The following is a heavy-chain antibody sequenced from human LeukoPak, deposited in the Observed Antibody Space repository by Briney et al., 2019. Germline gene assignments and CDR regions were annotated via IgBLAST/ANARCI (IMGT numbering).Heavy chain of an antibody. Sequence: PSETLSLTCTVSGGSISSDYWSWIRQPAGKGLEWIGRIYTSGSTNYNPSLKSRVTMSVDTSKNQFSLKLSSVAAADTAVCYCARDSSSGYNWFDPWGQGTLVTVSS. J-gene: IGHJ5*02. CDR2: IYTSGST. D-gene: IGHD6-19*01. V-gene: IGHV4-4*07. CDR1: GGSISSDY. CDR3: ARDSSSGYNWFDP.